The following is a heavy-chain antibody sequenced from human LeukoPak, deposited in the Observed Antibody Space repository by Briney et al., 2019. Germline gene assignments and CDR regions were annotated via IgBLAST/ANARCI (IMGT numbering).Heavy chain of an antibody. Sequence: GGSLTHTCAASGFTFSSYAIHWVRQAPGKGLEWVAVISYDGSNKYYADSVKGRFTISRDNSKNTLYLQMNSLRAEDTAVYYCARDMVLYYDSSGDDAFDIWAEGTILTVSS. V-gene: IGHV3-30-3*01. CDR1: GFTFSSYA. J-gene: IGHJ3*02. D-gene: IGHD3-22*01. CDR3: ARDMVLYYDSSGDDAFDI. CDR2: ISYDGSNK.